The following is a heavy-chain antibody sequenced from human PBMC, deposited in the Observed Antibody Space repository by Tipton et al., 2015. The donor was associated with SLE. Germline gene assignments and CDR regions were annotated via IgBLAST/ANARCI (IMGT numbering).Heavy chain of an antibody. J-gene: IGHJ1*01. V-gene: IGHV4-61*08. CDR1: GVSIRSGGYY. CDR3: ATNGHGETYEFFTEYLRH. CDR2: IYYSGSI. D-gene: IGHD5-12*01. Sequence: TLSLTCTVSGVSIRSGGYYWSWIRQPPGKGLEWIGYIYYSGSINYNPSLKSRVSISGDTSKNQFSLKLSSVTPADTAVYYCATNGHGETYEFFTEYLRHWGQGTLVTVSS.